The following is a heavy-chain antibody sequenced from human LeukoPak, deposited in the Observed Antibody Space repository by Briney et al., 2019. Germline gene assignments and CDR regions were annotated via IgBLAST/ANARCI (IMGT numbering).Heavy chain of an antibody. CDR1: GFTFSSYW. D-gene: IGHD6-13*01. J-gene: IGHJ6*03. CDR2: INTDGGST. V-gene: IGHV3-74*01. Sequence: GGSLRLSCAASGFTFSSYWMHWVRQAPGKGLVWVSRINTDGGSTSYADSVKGRFTISRDNAKNTLYLQMNSLRAEDTAVYYCARVRYSSSWYATYYYYYYMDVWGKGTTVTVSS. CDR3: ARVRYSSSWYATYYYYYYMDV.